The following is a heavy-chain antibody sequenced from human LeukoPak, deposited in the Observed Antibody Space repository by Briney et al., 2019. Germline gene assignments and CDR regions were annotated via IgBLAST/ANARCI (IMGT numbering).Heavy chain of an antibody. D-gene: IGHD3-16*02. CDR3: ATYDYVWGSYRPPFDY. CDR1: GFTFSSYS. J-gene: IGHJ4*02. V-gene: IGHV3-33*08. Sequence: HSGGSLRLSCAASGFTFSSYSMNWVRQAPGKGLEWVAVIWYDGSNKYYADSVKGRFTISRDNSKNTLYLQMNSLRAEDTAVYYCATYDYVWGSYRPPFDYWGQGTLVTVSS. CDR2: IWYDGSNK.